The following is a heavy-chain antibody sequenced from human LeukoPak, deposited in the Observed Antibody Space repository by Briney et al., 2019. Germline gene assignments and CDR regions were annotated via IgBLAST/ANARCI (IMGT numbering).Heavy chain of an antibody. CDR1: GGSFSGYY. D-gene: IGHD3-22*01. V-gene: IGHV4-34*01. J-gene: IGHJ4*02. Sequence: PSETLSLTCAVYGGSFSGYYWSWIRQPPGKGLEWIGEINHSGSTNYNPSLKSRVTISVDTSKNQFSLKLSSVTAADTAVYYCARDYRLSYFDSSGSSPLFDYWGQGTLVTVSS. CDR2: INHSGST. CDR3: ARDYRLSYFDSSGSSPLFDY.